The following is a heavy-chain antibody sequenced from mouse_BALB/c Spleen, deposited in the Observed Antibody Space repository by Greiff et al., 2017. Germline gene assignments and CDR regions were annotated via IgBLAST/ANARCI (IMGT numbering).Heavy chain of an antibody. V-gene: IGHV3-6*02. D-gene: IGHD4-1*01. CDR3: AREGGTEAMDY. Sequence: EVQRVESGPGLVKPSQSLSLTCSVTGYSITSGYYWNWIRQFPGNKLEWMGYISYDGSNNYNPSLKNRISITRDTSKNQFFLKLNSVTTEDTATYYCAREGGTEAMDYWGQGTSVTVSS. J-gene: IGHJ4*01. CDR2: ISYDGSN. CDR1: GYSITSGYY.